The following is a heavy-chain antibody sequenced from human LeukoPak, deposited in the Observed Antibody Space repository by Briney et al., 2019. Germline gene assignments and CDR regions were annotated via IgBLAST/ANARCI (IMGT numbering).Heavy chain of an antibody. Sequence: SETLSLTCTVSGGSISSSSYYWGWIRQPPGKGLEWIGSIYYSGSTYYNPSLKSRVTISVDTSKNQFSLKLSSVTAADTAVYYCARVLGGYSYGTTTHRHYYFDYWGQGTLVTVSS. CDR2: IYYSGST. CDR3: ARVLGGYSYGTTTHRHYYFDY. D-gene: IGHD5-18*01. CDR1: GGSISSSSYY. V-gene: IGHV4-39*07. J-gene: IGHJ4*02.